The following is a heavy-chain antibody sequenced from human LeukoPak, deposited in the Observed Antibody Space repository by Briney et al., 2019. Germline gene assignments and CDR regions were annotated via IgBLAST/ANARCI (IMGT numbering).Heavy chain of an antibody. D-gene: IGHD2-21*02. CDR1: GFTFSSYA. CDR3: ARGDLVVTLEGPIDY. V-gene: IGHV3-23*01. Sequence: GGSLRLSCAASGFTFSSYAMSWVRQAPGKGLEWVSAISGSGGSTYYADSVTGRFTVSRDNAKNSLYLQMNSLRAEDTAVYYCARGDLVVTLEGPIDYWGQGTLVTVSS. CDR2: ISGSGGST. J-gene: IGHJ4*02.